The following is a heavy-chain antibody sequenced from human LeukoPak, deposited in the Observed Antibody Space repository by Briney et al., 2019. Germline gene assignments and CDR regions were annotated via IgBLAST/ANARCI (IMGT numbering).Heavy chain of an antibody. CDR2: INPSGGST. Sequence: ASVKVSCKASGYTFTNYYIHWVRQAPGQGLEWMGIINPSGGSTSYAQKFQGRVTMTRDTSTSTVYMELSSLRSEDTAVYYCARTDQLLSYFDYWGQGTLVTVSS. D-gene: IGHD2-2*01. CDR3: ARTDQLLSYFDY. CDR1: GYTFTNYY. J-gene: IGHJ4*02. V-gene: IGHV1-46*01.